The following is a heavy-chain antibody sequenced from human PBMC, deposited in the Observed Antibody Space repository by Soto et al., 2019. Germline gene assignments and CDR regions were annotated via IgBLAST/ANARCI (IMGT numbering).Heavy chain of an antibody. J-gene: IGHJ4*02. CDR1: WSPFTGYN. CDR3: ARDPHEGVYDY. Sequence: ASGKASCPSSWSPFTGYNLHWIRQAPGQGLQWMGWMRPDSGGANYAQKFQGRVSMTRDTSTSTFYMELSRLASDDTAVYYCARDPHEGVYDYWGQGTQVTVSS. D-gene: IGHD3-16*01. CDR2: MRPDSGGA. V-gene: IGHV1-2*02.